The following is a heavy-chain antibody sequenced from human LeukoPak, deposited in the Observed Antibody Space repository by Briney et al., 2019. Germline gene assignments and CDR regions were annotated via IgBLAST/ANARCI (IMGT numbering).Heavy chain of an antibody. CDR3: ARDPSLFIPDAGADWFDP. D-gene: IGHD6-13*01. J-gene: IGHJ5*02. CDR1: GVSITTYY. CDR2: ISSTGST. V-gene: IGHV4-4*07. Sequence: PSETLSLTCTVSGVSITTYYWSWIRQPAGKGLEWIGRISSTGSTNYNPSLKSRVTMSVDTAKNQFSLKVKSVTAADTAVYYSARDPSLFIPDAGADWFDPWGQGTLVTVSS.